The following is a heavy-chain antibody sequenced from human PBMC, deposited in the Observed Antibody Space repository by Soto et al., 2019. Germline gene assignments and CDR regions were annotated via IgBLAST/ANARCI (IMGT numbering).Heavy chain of an antibody. Sequence: GGSLRLSCAASGFTFSSYGMHWVRQAPGKGLEWVAVIWYDGSNKYYADSVRGRFTISRDNSKNTLYLQMNSLRAEDTAVYYCAKDRRYCSSTSCYMLRYYYYYMDVWGKGTTVTVSS. D-gene: IGHD2-2*02. V-gene: IGHV3-33*06. CDR1: GFTFSSYG. CDR3: AKDRRYCSSTSCYMLRYYYYYMDV. CDR2: IWYDGSNK. J-gene: IGHJ6*03.